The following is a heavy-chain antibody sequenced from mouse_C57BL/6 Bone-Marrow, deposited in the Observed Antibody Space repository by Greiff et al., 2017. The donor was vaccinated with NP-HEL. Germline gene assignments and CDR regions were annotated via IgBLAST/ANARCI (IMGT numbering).Heavy chain of an antibody. Sequence: VQLQQSGAELVRPGTSVKLSCKASGYTFTSYWLHWVKQRPGQGLEWIGVIDPSDSYTNYNQKFKGKATLTVDTSSSTAYMQLSSLTSEDAAVYYCARGNYDDYWGQGTTLTVSS. J-gene: IGHJ2*01. CDR3: ARGNYDDY. CDR2: IDPSDSYT. CDR1: GYTFTSYW. V-gene: IGHV1-59*01.